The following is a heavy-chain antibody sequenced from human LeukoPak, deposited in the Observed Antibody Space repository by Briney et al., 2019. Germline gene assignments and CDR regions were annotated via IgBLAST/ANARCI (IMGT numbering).Heavy chain of an antibody. CDR1: GFTFSSYW. CDR3: AREVGYGGNLNWFDP. J-gene: IGHJ5*02. CDR2: IKQDGSEK. Sequence: TGGSLRLSCAASGFTFSSYWMSWVRQAPGKGLEWVANIKQDGSEKYYVDSVKGRFTISRDNAKNSLYLQMNSLRAEDTAVYYCAREVGYGGNLNWFDPWGQGTLVTVSS. D-gene: IGHD4-23*01. V-gene: IGHV3-7*01.